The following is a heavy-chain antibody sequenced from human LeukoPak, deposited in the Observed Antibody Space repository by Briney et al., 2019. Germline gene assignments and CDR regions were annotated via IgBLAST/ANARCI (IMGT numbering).Heavy chain of an antibody. Sequence: SETLSLTCTVSGGSISSYYWSWIRQPPGKGLEWIGYIYYSGSTNYNPSLKSRDTISVDTSKNQFSLKLSSMTAADTAVYYCATSRSGYSYADYWGQGTLVTVSS. CDR2: IYYSGST. CDR3: ATSRSGYSYADY. D-gene: IGHD5-18*01. CDR1: GGSISSYY. V-gene: IGHV4-59*08. J-gene: IGHJ4*02.